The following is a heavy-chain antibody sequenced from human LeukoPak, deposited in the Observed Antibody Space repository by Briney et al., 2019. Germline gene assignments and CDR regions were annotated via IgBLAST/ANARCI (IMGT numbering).Heavy chain of an antibody. CDR2: INAGNGNT. V-gene: IGHV1-3*01. Sequence: ASVKVSCTASGYTFTSYAMHWVRQAPGQRLEWMGWINAGNGNTKYSQKFQGRVTITRDTSASAAYMELSSLRSEDTAVYYCARDPDPGIAGPHYYYYGMDVWGQGTTVTVSS. CDR3: ARDPDPGIAGPHYYYYGMDV. J-gene: IGHJ6*02. D-gene: IGHD6-13*01. CDR1: GYTFTSYA.